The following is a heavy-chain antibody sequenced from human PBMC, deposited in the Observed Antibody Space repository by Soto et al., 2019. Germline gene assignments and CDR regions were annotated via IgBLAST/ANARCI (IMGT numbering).Heavy chain of an antibody. CDR2: IDPSDSYT. Sequence: GESLKISCKGSGYSFTSYWISWVRQMPGKGLEWMGRIDPSDSYTNYSPSFQGHVTISADKSISTAYLQWSSLKASDTAMYYCARWDIVVVPAAAYYDYYGMDVWGQGTTVTVSS. J-gene: IGHJ6*02. CDR1: GYSFTSYW. D-gene: IGHD2-2*01. CDR3: ARWDIVVVPAAAYYDYYGMDV. V-gene: IGHV5-10-1*01.